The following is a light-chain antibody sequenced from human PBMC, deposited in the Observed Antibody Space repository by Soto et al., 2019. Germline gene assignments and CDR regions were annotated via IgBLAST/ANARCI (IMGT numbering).Light chain of an antibody. Sequence: DIQLTQSPFFLSASVGDRVTITCRASQGIRSYLAWYQQRPWKAPELLIYGASTLLTGVASRFSCSGSGTEFTLTISSLQPEDFANSFCQQLNIFPPLFSFGPGTKVDIK. CDR1: QGIRSY. CDR2: GAS. J-gene: IGKJ3*01. CDR3: QQLNIFPPLFS. V-gene: IGKV1-9*01.